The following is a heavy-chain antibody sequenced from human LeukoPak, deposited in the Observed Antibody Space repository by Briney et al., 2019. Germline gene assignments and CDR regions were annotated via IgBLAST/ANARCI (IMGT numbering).Heavy chain of an antibody. D-gene: IGHD5-18*01. CDR2: IYHSGST. V-gene: IGHV4-30-2*03. CDR3: ARHLNTDMDLFEY. CDR1: GGSISSGGYS. J-gene: IGHJ4*02. Sequence: PSESLSLTCAVSGGSISSGGYSWSWIRQPPGKGLEWIGYIYHSGSTYYNPSLKSRVTISVDTSKQQFSLKLTSVTAADTAVYYCARHLNTDMDLFEYWGQGTLVTVSS.